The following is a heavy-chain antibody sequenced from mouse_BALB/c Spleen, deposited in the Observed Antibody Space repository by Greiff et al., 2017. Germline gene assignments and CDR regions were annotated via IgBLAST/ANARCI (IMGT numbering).Heavy chain of an antibody. D-gene: IGHD4-1*01. V-gene: IGHV1-80*01. J-gene: IGHJ4*01. CDR3: ARDELGRAMDY. CDR1: GYAFSSYW. CDR2: IYPGDGDT. Sequence: VKLMESGAELVRPGSSVKISCKASGYAFSSYWMNWVKQRPGQGLEWIGQIYPGDGDTNYNGKFKGKATLTADKSSSTAYMQLSSLTSEDSAVYFCARDELGRAMDYWGQGTSVTVSS.